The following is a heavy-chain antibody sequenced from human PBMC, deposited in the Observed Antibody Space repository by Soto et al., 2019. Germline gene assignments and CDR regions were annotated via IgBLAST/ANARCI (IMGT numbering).Heavy chain of an antibody. V-gene: IGHV4-30-4*01. CDR1: GGSISSGDYY. D-gene: IGHD5-18*01. CDR3: ARHGIQLWLGFDY. J-gene: IGHJ4*02. CDR2: IYYSGST. Sequence: PSETLSLTCTVSGGSISSGDYYWSWIRQPPGKGLEWIGYIYYSGSTYYNPSLKSRVTISVDTSKNQFSLKLSSVTAADTAVYYCARHGIQLWLGFDYWGQGTLVTVSS.